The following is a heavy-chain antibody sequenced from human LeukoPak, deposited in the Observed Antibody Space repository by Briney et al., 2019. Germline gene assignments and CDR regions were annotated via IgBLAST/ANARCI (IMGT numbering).Heavy chain of an antibody. CDR1: GFTFSNAW. CDR2: IKRKIDGETT. D-gene: IGHD4-17*01. CDR3: TAQGNYGDLLY. Sequence: GGSLRLSCAASGFTFSNAWMNWVRQAPGKGLEWVGLIKRKIDGETTDYAAPVKGRFTISRDDSKNTLYLQMNSLKTEDTAVYYCTAQGNYGDLLYWGQGTLVTVSS. V-gene: IGHV3-15*01. J-gene: IGHJ4*02.